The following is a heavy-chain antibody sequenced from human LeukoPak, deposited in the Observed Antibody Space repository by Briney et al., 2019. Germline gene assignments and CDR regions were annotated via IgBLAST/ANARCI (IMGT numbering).Heavy chain of an antibody. Sequence: PGVSLTLSCAPSGFTVRINYKIGPRQATEKGGGWVIDYYSGGRSYYGDSVKRRIIFYRDNSKNKRYLQMNSVRAEDTAVYYCARESIREGGLQYFDWSGYFDYWGQGTLVTVSS. CDR2: YYSGGRS. V-gene: IGHV3-53*01. D-gene: IGHD3-9*01. CDR3: ARESIREGGLQYFDWSGYFDY. J-gene: IGHJ4*02. CDR1: GFTVRINY.